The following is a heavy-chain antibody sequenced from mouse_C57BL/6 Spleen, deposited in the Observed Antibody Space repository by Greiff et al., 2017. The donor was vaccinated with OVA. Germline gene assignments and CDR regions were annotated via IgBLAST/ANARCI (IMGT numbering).Heavy chain of an antibody. Sequence: EVKLMESGPGLVKPSQSLSLTCSVTGYSITSGYYWNWIRQFPGNKLEWMGYISYDGSNNYNPSLKNRISITRDTSKNQFFLKLNSVTTEDTATYYCARGNYGYDGFAYWGQGTLVTVSA. D-gene: IGHD2-2*01. CDR2: ISYDGSN. J-gene: IGHJ3*01. CDR3: ARGNYGYDGFAY. V-gene: IGHV3-6*01. CDR1: GYSITSGYY.